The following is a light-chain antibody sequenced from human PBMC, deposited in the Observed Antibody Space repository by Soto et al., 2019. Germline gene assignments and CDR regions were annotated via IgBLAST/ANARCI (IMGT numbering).Light chain of an antibody. J-gene: IGKJ1*01. Sequence: EIVLTQSPATLSLSPGDRATVSCRASHSVGSLLAWYQQKPGQAPRLLMYFGSNRATGIPPRFSGSGSGTDFTLTIDSLEPEDFAIFYCQQRSAWPWTFGQGTKVDIK. CDR2: FGS. CDR3: QQRSAWPWT. CDR1: HSVGSL. V-gene: IGKV3-11*01.